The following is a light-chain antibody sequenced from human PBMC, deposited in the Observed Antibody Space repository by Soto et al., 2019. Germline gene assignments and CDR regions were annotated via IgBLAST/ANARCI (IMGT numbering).Light chain of an antibody. Sequence: DILLNQSPSFVSSPIADSVTITCRASQVISTSLAWYQVKPGKAPKLLIYAASTLESGVPSRFSATVSGTEFTLTISSLQPDDFATYYCQRYNSYPWTFGHGTKVDIK. CDR2: AAS. V-gene: IGKV1-9*01. CDR3: QRYNSYPWT. CDR1: QVISTS. J-gene: IGKJ1*01.